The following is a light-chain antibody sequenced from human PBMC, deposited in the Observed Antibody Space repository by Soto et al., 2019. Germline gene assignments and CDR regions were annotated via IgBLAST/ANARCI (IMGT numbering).Light chain of an antibody. J-gene: IGLJ7*01. CDR2: RND. V-gene: IGLV1-47*01. CDR3: AAWDDSLSDLV. CDR1: SSNIESNY. Sequence: QSVLTQPPSASGTPGQRVTISCSGSSSNIESNYVYWYQQLPGSAPKLLLYRNDQRPSGVPDRFSGSKSATSASLAIRGLRSEDEADYYCAAWDDSLSDLVFGGGTQLTVL.